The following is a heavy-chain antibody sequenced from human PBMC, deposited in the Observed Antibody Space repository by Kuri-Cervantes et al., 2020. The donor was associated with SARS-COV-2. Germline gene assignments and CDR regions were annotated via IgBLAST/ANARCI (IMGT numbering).Heavy chain of an antibody. CDR1: GYSFTSYW. J-gene: IGHJ6*03. D-gene: IGHD4-17*01. CDR3: ARRAYGEQVDYYYMDV. CDR2: IYPGDSDT. Sequence: GESLKISCKGSGYSFTSYWIGWERQMPGKGLEWMGIIYPGDSDTRYSPSFQGQVTISADKSISTAFLQWSSLKASDTAMYYCARRAYGEQVDYYYMDVWGKGTTVTVSS. V-gene: IGHV5-51*01.